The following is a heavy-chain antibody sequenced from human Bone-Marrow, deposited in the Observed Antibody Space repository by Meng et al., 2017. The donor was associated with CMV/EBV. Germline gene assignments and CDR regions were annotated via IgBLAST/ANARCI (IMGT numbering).Heavy chain of an antibody. J-gene: IGHJ3*02. CDR3: ARDLVPEWELLGGGAFDI. CDR1: GFTFSRYS. CDR2: ISRSSSYI. Sequence: GESLKISCAASGFTFSRYSMNWVRQAPGKGLEWVSSISRSSSYIYYADSVKGRFTISRDNAKSSLYLQMNSLTAEDTAVYYCARDLVPEWELLGGGAFDIWGQGTMVTVSS. D-gene: IGHD1-26*01. V-gene: IGHV3-21*01.